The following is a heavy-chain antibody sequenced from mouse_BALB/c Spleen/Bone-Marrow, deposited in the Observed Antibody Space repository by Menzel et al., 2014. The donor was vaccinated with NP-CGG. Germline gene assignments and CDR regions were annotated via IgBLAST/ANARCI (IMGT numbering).Heavy chain of an antibody. J-gene: IGHJ4*01. V-gene: IGHV3-8*02. CDR2: ISYSGTT. CDR1: GDSITSGF. Sequence: VQLKQSGPSVVKPSQPLSLTCSVTGDSITSGFWNWIRKFPGNKLEYMGYISYSGTTYYNPSLKSRISFTRDTSKNQYYLQLISVTTEDTATYFCARWDFGNHYAMDYWGQGTSVTVSS. D-gene: IGHD2-1*01. CDR3: ARWDFGNHYAMDY.